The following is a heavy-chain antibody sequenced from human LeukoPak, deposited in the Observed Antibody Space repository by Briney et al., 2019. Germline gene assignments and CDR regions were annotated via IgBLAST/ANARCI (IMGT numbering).Heavy chain of an antibody. J-gene: IGHJ4*02. D-gene: IGHD6-19*01. CDR2: ISHDGSNK. CDR3: AKGSSGGYYFDY. Sequence: GGSLRLSCAASGFTFTSYAMHWVRQAPGKGLEWVALISHDGSNKDYGDSVKGRFTISRDNSKNTLYLQMSSLRAEDTAIYYCAKGSSGGYYFDYWGQGTLVTVSS. V-gene: IGHV3-30*04. CDR1: GFTFTSYA.